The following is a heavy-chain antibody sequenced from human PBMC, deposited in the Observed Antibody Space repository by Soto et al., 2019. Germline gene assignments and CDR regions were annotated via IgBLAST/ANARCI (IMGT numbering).Heavy chain of an antibody. Sequence: QVHLVQSGADGRKSGSSVRVSCTASGGGTFSNDAISWVRQAPGQGLEWLGRISPFFGTTDYSQSFQGRLTMTDDASTVTVNIDLRSLKAYDTSVYYCAREVVTETTCGSFDSWGQGTLVTVPS. CDR3: AREVVTETTCGSFDS. J-gene: IGHJ4*02. CDR1: GGGTFSNDA. V-gene: IGHV1-69*01. D-gene: IGHD2-21*02. CDR2: ISPFFGTT.